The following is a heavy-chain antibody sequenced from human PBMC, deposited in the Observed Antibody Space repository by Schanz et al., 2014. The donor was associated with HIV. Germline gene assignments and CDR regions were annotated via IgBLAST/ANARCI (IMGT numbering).Heavy chain of an antibody. Sequence: QVQLVESGGGVVQPGKSLRLSCVASGFTFSSSGMHWVLQAPGKGLEWVAVIWYDGSSKYYGDSVKGRFTISRDNSKNTLYLQMNSLRAEDTAVYYCARGGLQWHSEWFDLWGQGTLVSVSS. J-gene: IGHJ5*02. CDR3: ARGGLQWHSEWFDL. CDR1: GFTFSSSG. CDR2: IWYDGSSK. V-gene: IGHV3-33*01. D-gene: IGHD4-4*01.